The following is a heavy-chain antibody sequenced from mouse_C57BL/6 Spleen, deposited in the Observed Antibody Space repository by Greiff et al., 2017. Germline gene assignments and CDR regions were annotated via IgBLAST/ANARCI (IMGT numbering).Heavy chain of an antibody. CDR1: GYAFSSSW. Sequence: VQLQQSGPELVKPGASVKISCKASGYAFSSSWMNWVKQRPGKGLEWIGRIYPGDGDTNYNGKFKGKATLTADKSSSTAYMQLSSLTSEDSAVYFCARGGYLYYFDYGGQGTTLTVSS. J-gene: IGHJ2*01. CDR3: ARGGYLYYFDY. V-gene: IGHV1-82*01. D-gene: IGHD2-2*01. CDR2: IYPGDGDT.